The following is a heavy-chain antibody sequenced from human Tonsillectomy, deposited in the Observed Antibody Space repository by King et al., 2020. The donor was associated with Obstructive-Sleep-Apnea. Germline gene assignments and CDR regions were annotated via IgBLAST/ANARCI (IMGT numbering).Heavy chain of an antibody. J-gene: IGHJ4*02. CDR1: AYTFTDYY. V-gene: IGHV1-2*02. Sequence: QLVQSGAEVKKPGASVKVSCKASAYTFTDYYVHWVRQAPGQGLEWMGWINSNSGGTNYAQKFQGRVTMTRDTFISTAYMELSRLRSDDTAVYDCARSVARRGYFDWLLSGYWGQGTLVTVPS. CDR3: ARSVARRGYFDWLLSGY. CDR2: INSNSGGT. D-gene: IGHD3-9*01.